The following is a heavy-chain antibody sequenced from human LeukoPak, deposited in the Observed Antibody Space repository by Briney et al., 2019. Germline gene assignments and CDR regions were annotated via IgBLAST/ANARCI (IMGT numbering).Heavy chain of an antibody. J-gene: IGHJ5*02. D-gene: IGHD2-15*01. CDR1: GFTVSSNY. CDR2: ISSSGRSI. Sequence: LAGGSLRLSCAASGFTVSSNYMSWVRQAPGKGLEWVSYISSSGRSINYADSVRGRFTISRDNGKNSLYLQMNSLRAEDTAVYYCARVRYCSGGSCYGNWYDPWGQGTLVTVSS. V-gene: IGHV3-48*03. CDR3: ARVRYCSGGSCYGNWYDP.